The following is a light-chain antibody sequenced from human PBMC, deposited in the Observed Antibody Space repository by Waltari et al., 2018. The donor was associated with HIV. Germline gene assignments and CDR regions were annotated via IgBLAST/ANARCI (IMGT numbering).Light chain of an antibody. Sequence: DIRVTQSPSSLSASVGDRVTITCQASQDIINHLNWYQQKPGKAPELLIFDASHLEPGVTSRFSGSGSGTNFTLTISSLHPEDFATYFCQQYETLPLTFGGGTRVDIK. J-gene: IGKJ4*01. CDR3: QQYETLPLT. V-gene: IGKV1-33*01. CDR2: DAS. CDR1: QDIINH.